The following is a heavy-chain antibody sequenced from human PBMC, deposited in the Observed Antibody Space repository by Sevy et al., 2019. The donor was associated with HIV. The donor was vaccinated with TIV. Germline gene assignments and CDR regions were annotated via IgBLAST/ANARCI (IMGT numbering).Heavy chain of an antibody. Sequence: GGSLRLSCAASGFTFSSYWMSWVRQAPGKGLEWVANIKQDGSEKYYVDSVKGRFTISRDNAKNSLYLQMNGLRAEDTAVYYCARDYDYGDPYYYYGMDVWGQGTTVTVSS. J-gene: IGHJ6*02. V-gene: IGHV3-7*03. CDR2: IKQDGSEK. D-gene: IGHD4-17*01. CDR3: ARDYDYGDPYYYYGMDV. CDR1: GFTFSSYW.